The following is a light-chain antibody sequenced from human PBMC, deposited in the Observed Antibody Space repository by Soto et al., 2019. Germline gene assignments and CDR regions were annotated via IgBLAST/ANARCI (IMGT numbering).Light chain of an antibody. J-gene: IGLJ1*01. CDR3: CSYAGSYSLYV. CDR1: SSDVGDYNY. Sequence: QSALTQPRSVSGSPGQSVTISCTGTSSDVGDYNYVSWYQQHPGKAPKLMIYDVSKRPSGVPDRFSGSKSGNTASLTISGLQAEDEDDYYCCSYAGSYSLYVFGTGTKVTVL. V-gene: IGLV2-11*01. CDR2: DVS.